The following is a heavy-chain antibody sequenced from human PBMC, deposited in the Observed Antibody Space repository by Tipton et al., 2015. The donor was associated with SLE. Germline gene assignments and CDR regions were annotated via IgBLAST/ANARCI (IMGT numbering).Heavy chain of an antibody. CDR2: IYYSGST. D-gene: IGHD4-11*01. Sequence: GLVKPSETLSLMCTISGGSIGSHYWSWIRQAPGKGLEWIGYIYYSGSTNYNPSLKSRVTISVDTSKKQFSLKMTSVTAADTAVYYCTRARYSNYIGIMLNYYGLDVWGQGTTVTVSS. V-gene: IGHV4-59*11. CDR1: GGSIGSHY. CDR3: TRARYSNYIGIMLNYYGLDV. J-gene: IGHJ6*01.